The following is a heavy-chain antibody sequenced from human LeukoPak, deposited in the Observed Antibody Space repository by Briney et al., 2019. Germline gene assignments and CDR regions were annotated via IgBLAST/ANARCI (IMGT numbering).Heavy chain of an antibody. Sequence: SQTLSLTCDISGDTVSSNSAAWNWIRQSPSRGLEWLGRTYYRSMWYYDYAVSVKSRITISPDTSKNQFSLQLNSVTADDTAVYYCARGFALDFWGQGTMVTVS. CDR1: GDTVSSNSAA. V-gene: IGHV6-1*01. CDR2: TYYRSMWYY. CDR3: ARGFALDF. J-gene: IGHJ3*01.